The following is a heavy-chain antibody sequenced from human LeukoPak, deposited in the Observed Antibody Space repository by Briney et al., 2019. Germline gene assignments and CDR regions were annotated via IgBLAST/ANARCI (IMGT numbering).Heavy chain of an antibody. J-gene: IGHJ4*02. Sequence: PGGSLRLSCAASGFTFSSYAMSWVRQAPGKGLEWGSAISGSGGSPYYADSVKGRFTISSDNSKNTLYLEMNSLRAEDTAVYYCAKVFKGYCSSPSCYMSDYWGQGTLVTVSS. CDR1: GFTFSSYA. V-gene: IGHV3-23*01. D-gene: IGHD2-2*02. CDR2: ISGSGGSP. CDR3: AKVFKGYCSSPSCYMSDY.